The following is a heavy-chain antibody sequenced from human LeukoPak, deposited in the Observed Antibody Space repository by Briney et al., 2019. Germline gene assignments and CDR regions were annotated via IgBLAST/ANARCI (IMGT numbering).Heavy chain of an antibody. J-gene: IGHJ6*04. CDR1: GGSFSGYY. Sequence: SETLSLTCAVYGGSFSGYYWSWIRQPPGKGLEWIGEINHSGSTNYNPSLKSRVTISVDTSKNQFSLKLSSVTAADTAAYYCARGRRSSSRPAVVDVWGKGTTVTVSS. V-gene: IGHV4-34*01. CDR3: ARGRRSSSRPAVVDV. CDR2: INHSGST. D-gene: IGHD6-6*01.